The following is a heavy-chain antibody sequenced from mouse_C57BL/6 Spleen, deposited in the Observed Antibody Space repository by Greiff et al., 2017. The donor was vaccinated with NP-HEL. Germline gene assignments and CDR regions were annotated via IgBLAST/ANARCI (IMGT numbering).Heavy chain of an antibody. V-gene: IGHV1-19*01. CDR1: GYTFTDYY. Sequence: VQLQQSGPVLVKPGASVKMSCKASGYTFTDYYMNWVKQSHGQSLEWIGVINPYNGGTSYNQKFKGKATLTVDKSSSTAYMELNSLTSEDSAVYYCARSPMVTTKDWFAYWGQGTLVTVSA. CDR3: ARSPMVTTKDWFAY. CDR2: INPYNGGT. J-gene: IGHJ3*01. D-gene: IGHD2-2*01.